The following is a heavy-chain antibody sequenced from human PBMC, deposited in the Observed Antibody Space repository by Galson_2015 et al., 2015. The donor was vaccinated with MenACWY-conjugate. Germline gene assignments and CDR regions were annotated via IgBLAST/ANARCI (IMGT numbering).Heavy chain of an antibody. J-gene: IGHJ4*02. CDR2: ISSSSSTI. V-gene: IGHV3-48*04. Sequence: SLRLSCAASGFTFSSYSMNWVRQAPGKGLEWVSYISSSSSTIYYADSVKGRFTISRDNAKNSLYLQMNSLRAEGTAVYYCARDLGYSGGYWGQGTLVTVSS. CDR3: ARDLGYSGGY. D-gene: IGHD5-18*01. CDR1: GFTFSSYS.